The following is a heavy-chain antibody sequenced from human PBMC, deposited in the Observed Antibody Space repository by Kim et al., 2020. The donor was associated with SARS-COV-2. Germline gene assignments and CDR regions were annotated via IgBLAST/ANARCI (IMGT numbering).Heavy chain of an antibody. D-gene: IGHD2-2*01. V-gene: IGHV1-69*13. J-gene: IGHJ6*02. CDR2: IIPIFGTA. CDR3: AGGYCSSTSCYGYYGMDV. CDR1: GGTFSSYA. Sequence: SVKVSCKASGGTFSSYAISWVRQAPGQGLEWMGGIIPIFGTANYAQKFQGRVTITADESTSTAYMELSSLRSEDTAVYYCAGGYCSSTSCYGYYGMDVWGQGTTVTVSS.